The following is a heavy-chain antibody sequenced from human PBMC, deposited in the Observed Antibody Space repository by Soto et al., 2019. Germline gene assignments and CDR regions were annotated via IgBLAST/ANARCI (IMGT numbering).Heavy chain of an antibody. CDR2: IIPILGIA. CDR3: ASLSPFGYGNFDY. D-gene: IGHD5-18*01. Sequence: QVQLVQSGAEVKKPGSSVKVSCKASGGTFSSYTISWVRQAPGQGLEWMGRIIPILGIANYAQKFQGRVTITADKSTRTAYMELSSLRSEATAVYYCASLSPFGYGNFDYWGQGTLVTVSS. V-gene: IGHV1-69*02. J-gene: IGHJ4*02. CDR1: GGTFSSYT.